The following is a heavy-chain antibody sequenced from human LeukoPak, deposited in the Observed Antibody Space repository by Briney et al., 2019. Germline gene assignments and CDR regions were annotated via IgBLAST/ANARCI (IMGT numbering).Heavy chain of an antibody. D-gene: IGHD2-21*02. CDR2: IYYSGST. CDR3: ARGIVVVTADQYYFDY. V-gene: IGHV4-59*01. J-gene: IGHJ4*02. CDR1: GGSISSYY. Sequence: SETLSLTCTVSGGSISSYYWSWIRQPPGKGLEWIGYIYYSGSTNYNPSIKSRVTISVDTSKNQFSLKLSSVTAADTAVYYCARGIVVVTADQYYFDYWGQGTLVTVSS.